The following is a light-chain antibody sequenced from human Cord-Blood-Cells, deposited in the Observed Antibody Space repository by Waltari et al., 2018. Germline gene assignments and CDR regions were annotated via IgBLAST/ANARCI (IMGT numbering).Light chain of an antibody. J-gene: IGLJ3*02. CDR1: SSYVGSYNL. Sequence: QSALTQPASVSGSPGQSITISCTGTSSYVGSYNLVSWYQQHPGKAPKLMIYEGSKRPSGVSNRFSGSKSGNTASLTISGLQAEDEADYYCRSYAGSSTFWVFGGGTKLTVL. CDR2: EGS. CDR3: RSYAGSSTFWV. V-gene: IGLV2-23*01.